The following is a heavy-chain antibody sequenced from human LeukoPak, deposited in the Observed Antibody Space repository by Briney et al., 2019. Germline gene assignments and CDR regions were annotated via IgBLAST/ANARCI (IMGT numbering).Heavy chain of an antibody. CDR1: GYTFTSYV. CDR2: ISPYNGNT. CDR3: AKVEGKWLQTRYFDL. J-gene: IGHJ2*01. Sequence: ASVKVSCKASGYTFTSYVISWVRQAPGQGLEWMGWISPYNGNTNYAQKLQGRVTMTTDTSTSTAYMELRSLRSDDTAVYYCAKVEGKWLQTRYFDLWGRGTLVTVSS. V-gene: IGHV1-18*01. D-gene: IGHD5-24*01.